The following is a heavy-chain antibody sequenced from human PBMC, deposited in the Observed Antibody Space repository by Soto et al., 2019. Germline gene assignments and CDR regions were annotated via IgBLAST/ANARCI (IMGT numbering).Heavy chain of an antibody. J-gene: IGHJ1*01. D-gene: IGHD4-17*01. Sequence: SVTQSVTCTVAGVNISSYYLSWIRKPPGKGLEWIGYIYYSGSTNYNPSLKSRVTISVDTSKNQFSLKLSSVTAADTAVYYCAAHTTVTTSEYFQHWGQGTLVTVS. CDR1: GVNISSYY. CDR2: IYYSGST. V-gene: IGHV4-59*01. CDR3: AAHTTVTTSEYFQH.